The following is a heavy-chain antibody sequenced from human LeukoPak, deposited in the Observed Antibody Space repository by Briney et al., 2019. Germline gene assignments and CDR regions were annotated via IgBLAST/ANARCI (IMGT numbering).Heavy chain of an antibody. CDR1: GYIFTSHD. Sequence: KPGASVTVSCKASGYIFTSHDMKWVRQATGQGVEWMGWMNPNRGSTVYLQKFQGRVTMTRNTSITPAYMELTSLRSEDTAVYYCARVVWNDGTDAFDIWGQGTVVTVSS. CDR3: ARVVWNDGTDAFDI. J-gene: IGHJ3*02. CDR2: MNPNRGST. D-gene: IGHD1-1*01. V-gene: IGHV1-8*01.